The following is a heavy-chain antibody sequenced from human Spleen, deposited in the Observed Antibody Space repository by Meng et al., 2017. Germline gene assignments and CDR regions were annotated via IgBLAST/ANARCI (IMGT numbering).Heavy chain of an antibody. Sequence: GESLKISCAASGFTFSSYGMHWVRQAPGKGLEWVAVIWYDGSNKYYADSVKGRFTISRDNSKNTLYLQMNSLRAEDTAVYYCAREDSVVTPFFDYWGQGTLVTVSS. V-gene: IGHV3-33*01. CDR2: IWYDGSNK. J-gene: IGHJ4*02. CDR3: AREDSVVTPFFDY. CDR1: GFTFSSYG. D-gene: IGHD4-23*01.